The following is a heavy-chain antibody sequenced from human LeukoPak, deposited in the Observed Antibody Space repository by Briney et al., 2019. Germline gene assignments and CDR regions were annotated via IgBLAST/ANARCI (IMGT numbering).Heavy chain of an antibody. CDR2: IYYSGST. Sequence: SETLSLTCTVSGGSISSYYWSWIRQPPGKGLEWIGYIYYSGSTNYNPSLKSRVTISVDTSKNQFSLRLSSVTAADTAVYYCASGGNGAYYFDYWGQGTLVTVSP. CDR3: ASGGNGAYYFDY. D-gene: IGHD1-1*01. J-gene: IGHJ4*02. V-gene: IGHV4-59*01. CDR1: GGSISSYY.